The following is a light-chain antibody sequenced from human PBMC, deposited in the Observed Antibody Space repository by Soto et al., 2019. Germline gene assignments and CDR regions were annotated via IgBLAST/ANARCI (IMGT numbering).Light chain of an antibody. Sequence: QSALTQPASVSGSPGQSITISCTGTSSDVGRYNYVSWYQQHPGKAPKLMIYDVSNRPSGVSNRFSGSKSGNSASLTISGLQAEDEADYYCSSYTTSNTVIFGGGTKLTV. CDR1: SSDVGRYNY. CDR2: DVS. J-gene: IGLJ2*01. V-gene: IGLV2-14*03. CDR3: SSYTTSNTVI.